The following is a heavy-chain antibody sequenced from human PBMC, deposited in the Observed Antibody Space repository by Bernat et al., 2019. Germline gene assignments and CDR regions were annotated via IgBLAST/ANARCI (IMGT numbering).Heavy chain of an antibody. Sequence: EVQLVESGGGLVKPGGSLRLSCAASGFTFSSYSMNWVRQAPGKGLEWVSSISSSSSYIYYADSVKGRFTISRDNAKNSLYLQMNSLRAEDTAVYYCARNRIRDIVLVPAAITTGWFDPWGQGTLVTVSS. D-gene: IGHD2-2*01. CDR3: ARNRIRDIVLVPAAITTGWFDP. CDR2: ISSSSSYI. J-gene: IGHJ5*02. CDR1: GFTFSSYS. V-gene: IGHV3-21*01.